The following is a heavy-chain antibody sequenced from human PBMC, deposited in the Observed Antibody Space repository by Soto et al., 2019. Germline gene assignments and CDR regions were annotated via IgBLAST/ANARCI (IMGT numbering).Heavy chain of an antibody. D-gene: IGHD4-17*01. Sequence: QVQLVQSGAEVKKPGSSVKVSCKASGGTFSSYAISWVRQAPGQGLEWMGGIIPIFGTANYAQKFQGRVTITADESTSTDYMELSSLRSEDTAVYYCARGDVGGDYVPAGGDYWGQGTLVTVSS. J-gene: IGHJ4*02. CDR2: IIPIFGTA. CDR1: GGTFSSYA. V-gene: IGHV1-69*12. CDR3: ARGDVGGDYVPAGGDY.